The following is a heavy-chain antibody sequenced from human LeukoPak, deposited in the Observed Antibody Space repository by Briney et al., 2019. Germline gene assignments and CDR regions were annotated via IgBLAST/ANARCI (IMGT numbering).Heavy chain of an antibody. Sequence: SETPSLTCTVSGGSISSYHWSWIRQPPRKGLEWIGYIYYSGSTNYNPSLMSRVTISVDTSKNQFSLRLSSVTAADTAVYYCARRSSFDLYFDYWGQGTLVTVSS. CDR2: IYYSGST. J-gene: IGHJ4*02. D-gene: IGHD3/OR15-3a*01. CDR1: GGSISSYH. V-gene: IGHV4-59*01. CDR3: ARRSSFDLYFDY.